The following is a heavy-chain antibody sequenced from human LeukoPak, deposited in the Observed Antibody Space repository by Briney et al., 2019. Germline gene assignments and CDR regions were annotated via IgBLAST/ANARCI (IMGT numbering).Heavy chain of an antibody. CDR3: ARMTTVTTGYWFDP. CDR1: GGSISSYY. Sequence: PSESLSLTCTVSGGSISSYYWSWIRQPPGKGLEWIGYIYHSGSTYYNPSLKSRVTISVDRSKNQFSLKLSSVTAADTAVYYCARMTTVTTGYWFDPWGQGTLVTVSS. J-gene: IGHJ5*02. CDR2: IYHSGST. V-gene: IGHV4-59*12. D-gene: IGHD4-4*01.